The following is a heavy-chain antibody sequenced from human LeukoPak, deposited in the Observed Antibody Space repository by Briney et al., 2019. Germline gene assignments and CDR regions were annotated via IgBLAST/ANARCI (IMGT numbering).Heavy chain of an antibody. CDR2: ISAYNGNT. J-gene: IGHJ4*02. CDR1: GGTFSSYA. Sequence: ASVKVSCKASGGTFSSYAISWVRQAPGQGLEWMGWISAYNGNTNYAQKLQGRVTMTTDTSTSTAYMELRSLRSDDTAVYYCAREPTAMVTDYWGQGTLVTVSS. V-gene: IGHV1-18*01. D-gene: IGHD5-18*01. CDR3: AREPTAMVTDY.